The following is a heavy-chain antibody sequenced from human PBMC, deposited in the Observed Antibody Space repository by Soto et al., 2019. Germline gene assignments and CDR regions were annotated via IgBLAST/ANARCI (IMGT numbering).Heavy chain of an antibody. CDR3: AKDDCSSTSCYVPYYYYYYGMDV. Sequence: GGSLRLSCAASGFTFSSYAMSWVRQAPGKGLEWVSAISGSGGSTYYADSVKGRFTISRDNSKNTLYLQMNSLRAEDTAVYYCAKDDCSSTSCYVPYYYYYYGMDVWGQGTTVTVSS. CDR2: ISGSGGST. J-gene: IGHJ6*02. D-gene: IGHD2-2*01. V-gene: IGHV3-23*01. CDR1: GFTFSSYA.